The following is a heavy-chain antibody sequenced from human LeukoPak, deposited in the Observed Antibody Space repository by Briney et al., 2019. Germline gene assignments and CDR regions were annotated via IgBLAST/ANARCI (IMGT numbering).Heavy chain of an antibody. CDR1: GYSFTSYW. CDR2: IYPGDSDT. CDR3: AKGGERFGSGSYNWFDP. J-gene: IGHJ5*02. Sequence: GESLKISCKGSGYSFTSYWIGWVRQMPGKGLEWMGIIYPGDSDTRYSPSFQGQVTISADKFISTAYLQWSSLKASDTAIYYCAKGGERFGSGSYNWFDPWGRGILVTVSS. V-gene: IGHV5-51*01. D-gene: IGHD3-10*01.